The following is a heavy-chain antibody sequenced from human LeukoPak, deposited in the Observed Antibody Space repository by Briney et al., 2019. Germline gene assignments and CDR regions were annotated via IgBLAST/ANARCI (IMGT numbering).Heavy chain of an antibody. V-gene: IGHV3-21*01. D-gene: IGHD2-2*01. J-gene: IGHJ6*02. CDR2: ISSSSSYI. CDR1: GFAFSSYW. Sequence: GGSLRLSCAASGFAFSSYWMNWVRQAPGKGLEWVSSISSSSSYIYYADSVKGRFTISRDNAKNSLYLQMNSLRAEDTAVYYCASEVICSSTSCYPDWGQGTTVTVSS. CDR3: ASEVICSSTSCYPD.